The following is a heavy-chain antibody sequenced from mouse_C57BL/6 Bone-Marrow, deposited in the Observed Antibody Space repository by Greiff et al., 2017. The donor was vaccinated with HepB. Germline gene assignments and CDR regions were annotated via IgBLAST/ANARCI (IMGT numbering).Heavy chain of an antibody. Sequence: QVQLQQSGAELVRPGTSVKVSCKASGYAFTNYLIEWVKQRPGQGLEWIGVINPGSGGTNYNEKFKGKATLTADKSSSTAYMQLSSLTSEDSAVYCCGRKGRLWSFAYWGQGTLVTVSA. CDR2: INPGSGGT. CDR3: GRKGRLWSFAY. J-gene: IGHJ3*01. CDR1: GYAFTNYL. V-gene: IGHV1-54*01. D-gene: IGHD1-1*02.